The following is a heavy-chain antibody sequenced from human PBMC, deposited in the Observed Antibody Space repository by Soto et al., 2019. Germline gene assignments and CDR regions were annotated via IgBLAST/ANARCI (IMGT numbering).Heavy chain of an antibody. CDR3: ARAVGDFGATYYFDY. J-gene: IGHJ4*02. V-gene: IGHV1-69*13. Sequence: SVKVSCKASGGTFSSYAISWVRQAPGQGLEWMGGIIPIFGTANYAQKFQSRVTITADESTSTAYMELSSLRSEDTAVYYCARAVGDFGATYYFDYWGQGTLVTVSS. D-gene: IGHD3-3*01. CDR2: IIPIFGTA. CDR1: GGTFSSYA.